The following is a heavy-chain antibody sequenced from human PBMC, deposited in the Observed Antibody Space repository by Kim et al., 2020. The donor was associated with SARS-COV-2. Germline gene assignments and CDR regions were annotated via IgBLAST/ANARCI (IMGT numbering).Heavy chain of an antibody. D-gene: IGHD3-10*01. Sequence: SETLSLTCAVSGGSISSGGYSWSWIRQPPGKGLEWIGYIYHTGSTYYNPSLKSRVTISVDRSRSQFSLRLTSVTAADTAVYYCARVLVGPSGSYPLYNAFDIWGQGTMVTVSS. CDR3: ARVLVGPSGSYPLYNAFDI. CDR1: GGSISSGGYS. CDR2: IYHTGST. V-gene: IGHV4-30-2*01. J-gene: IGHJ3*02.